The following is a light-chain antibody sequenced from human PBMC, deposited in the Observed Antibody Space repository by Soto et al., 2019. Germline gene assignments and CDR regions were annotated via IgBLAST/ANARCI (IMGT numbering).Light chain of an antibody. CDR3: QHYHSGHRIA. J-gene: IGKJ5*01. Sequence: EIVMTQSPATLSVSPVERATLSCMASQSVNSKLAWYQQKPGRAPRLLIYGASTRATGIPARFSGSGSETDFTLTINRLEPEDFALYYCQHYHSGHRIAFGQGTRLEIK. V-gene: IGKV3-15*01. CDR2: GAS. CDR1: QSVNSK.